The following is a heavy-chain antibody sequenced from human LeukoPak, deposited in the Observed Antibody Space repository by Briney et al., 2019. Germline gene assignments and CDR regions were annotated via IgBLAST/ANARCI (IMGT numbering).Heavy chain of an antibody. J-gene: IGHJ3*02. Sequence: GASVKVSCKASGYTFSSHGINWVRQAPGRGLEWMGWINSYYGNRNSAQKFQGRVTMTTDTSTSTAYMELRSLRSDDTAVYYCASAGIDRWELLTHALDIWGQGTLVTVSS. CDR2: INSYYGNR. CDR1: GYTFSSHG. V-gene: IGHV1-18*01. CDR3: ASAGIDRWELLTHALDI. D-gene: IGHD4-23*01.